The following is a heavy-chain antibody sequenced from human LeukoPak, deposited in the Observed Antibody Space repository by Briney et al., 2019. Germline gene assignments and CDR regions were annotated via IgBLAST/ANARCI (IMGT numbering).Heavy chain of an antibody. Sequence: GGSLRLSCAASGFTFSSYWMSWARQAPGKGLEWVANIKQDGSEKYYVDSVKGRFTISRDNAKNSLYLQMNSLRAEDTAVYYCAREPRSRYYYGSGASWFDPWGQGTLVTVSS. CDR2: IKQDGSEK. D-gene: IGHD3-10*01. CDR3: AREPRSRYYYGSGASWFDP. CDR1: GFTFSSYW. J-gene: IGHJ5*02. V-gene: IGHV3-7*01.